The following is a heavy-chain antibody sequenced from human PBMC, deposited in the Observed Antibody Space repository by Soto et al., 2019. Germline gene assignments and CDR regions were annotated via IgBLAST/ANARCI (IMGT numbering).Heavy chain of an antibody. CDR1: GFTFSSYW. Sequence: EVQLVESGGGLVQPGGSLRLSCATSGFTFSSYWMTWVRQAPGKGLEWVANINQDGSEKNYVDSVKGRFTISRDNAKNSLYLQMNSLRAEDTAIYYCARLDGYYHCMDVWGKGTTVTVSS. J-gene: IGHJ6*03. CDR3: ARLDGYYHCMDV. CDR2: INQDGSEK. D-gene: IGHD6-13*01. V-gene: IGHV3-7*01.